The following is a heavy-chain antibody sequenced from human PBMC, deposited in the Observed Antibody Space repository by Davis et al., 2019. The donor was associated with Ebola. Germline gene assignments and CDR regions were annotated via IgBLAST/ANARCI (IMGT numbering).Heavy chain of an antibody. Sequence: AASVKVSCKASGYTFTSYDINWVRQATGQGLEWMGWMNPNSGNTGYAQKFQGRVTMTRNTSISTAYMELSGLRSEDTAVYYCARGRRIVVAGTDYWGQGTLVTVSS. CDR1: GYTFTSYD. CDR3: ARGRRIVVAGTDY. D-gene: IGHD6-19*01. J-gene: IGHJ4*02. V-gene: IGHV1-8*01. CDR2: MNPNSGNT.